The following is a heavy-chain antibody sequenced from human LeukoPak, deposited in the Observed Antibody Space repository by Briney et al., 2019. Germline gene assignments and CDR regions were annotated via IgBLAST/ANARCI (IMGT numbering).Heavy chain of an antibody. D-gene: IGHD1-26*01. CDR3: AKGGATRGRFEN. J-gene: IGHJ4*02. CDR1: GFPFNVQT. Sequence: GGSLRLSCAASGFPFNVQTISWVRQAPGKGLDWVASMRQDGSEIYYVDSVKGRFTISRDNLKNSLYLQMNSLRAEDTAVYYCAKGGATRGRFENWGQGTLVTVSS. V-gene: IGHV3-7*01. CDR2: MRQDGSEI.